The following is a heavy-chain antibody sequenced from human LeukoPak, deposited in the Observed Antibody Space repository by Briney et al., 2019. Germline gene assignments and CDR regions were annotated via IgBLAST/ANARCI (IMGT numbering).Heavy chain of an antibody. V-gene: IGHV1-8*03. CDR1: GYTFNSYG. Sequence: ASVKVSCKASGYTFNSYGISWVRQAPGQGLEWMGWMNPNSGNTAYAQKFQGRVTITRNTSISTAYMELSSLRSEDTAVYYCAREDYYDSGSNDYWGQGTLVTVSS. D-gene: IGHD3-22*01. J-gene: IGHJ4*02. CDR3: AREDYYDSGSNDY. CDR2: MNPNSGNT.